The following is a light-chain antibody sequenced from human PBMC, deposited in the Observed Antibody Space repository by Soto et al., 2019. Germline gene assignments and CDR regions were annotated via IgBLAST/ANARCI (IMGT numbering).Light chain of an antibody. CDR3: GTWDSSLSALYV. J-gene: IGLJ1*01. CDR1: QSVSSN. V-gene: IGLV1-51*02. CDR2: ENN. Sequence: VMTQSPATLSVSPGERATLSCRASQSVSSNLAWYQQLPGTAPKLLIYENNKRPSGIPDRFSGSKSGTSATLGITGLQTGDEADYYCGTWDSSLSALYVFGTGTKVTVL.